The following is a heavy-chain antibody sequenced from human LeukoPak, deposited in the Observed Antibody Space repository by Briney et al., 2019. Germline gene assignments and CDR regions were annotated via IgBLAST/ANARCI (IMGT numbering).Heavy chain of an antibody. J-gene: IGHJ3*02. CDR1: GGSFSGYY. CDR2: INHSGNT. V-gene: IGHV4-34*01. D-gene: IGHD3-10*01. Sequence: SETLSLTCAVYGGSFSGYYWSWIRQPPGKGLEWIGEINHSGNTNYNPSLKSRVTISLDTSRNQFSLKLTSVTAADTAVYYCAKSNGYGLVDIWGQGTMVTVSS. CDR3: AKSNGYGLVDI.